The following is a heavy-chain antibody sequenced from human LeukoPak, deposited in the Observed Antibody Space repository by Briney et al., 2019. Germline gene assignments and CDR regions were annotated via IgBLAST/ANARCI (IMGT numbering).Heavy chain of an antibody. D-gene: IGHD5/OR15-5a*01. J-gene: IGHJ4*02. CDR2: IYTSGST. Sequence: SETLSLTCTVSGGSLSSYYWSWIRQPAAKGLEWIGRIYTSGSTNYNPSLKGRVTMSVDPSKNPFSLKLNSVAGADTGVYYWAGITDSVLRFYFGYWDQGTLVTVSS. V-gene: IGHV4-4*07. CDR3: AGITDSVLRFYFGY. CDR1: GGSLSSYY.